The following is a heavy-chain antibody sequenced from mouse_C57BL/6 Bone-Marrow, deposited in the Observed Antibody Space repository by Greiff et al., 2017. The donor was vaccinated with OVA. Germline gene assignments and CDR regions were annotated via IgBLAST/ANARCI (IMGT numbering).Heavy chain of an antibody. J-gene: IGHJ2*01. CDR3: ARNWGVDY. Sequence: VQLQQSVAELVRPGASVKLSCTASGFNIQNTYMHWVKQRPEQGLEWIGRIDPANGNTKYAPKFQGKATITADTSSNTAYLQLSSLTSEDTAIYYCARNWGVDYWGQGTTLTVSS. V-gene: IGHV14-3*01. CDR1: GFNIQNTY. D-gene: IGHD4-1*01. CDR2: IDPANGNT.